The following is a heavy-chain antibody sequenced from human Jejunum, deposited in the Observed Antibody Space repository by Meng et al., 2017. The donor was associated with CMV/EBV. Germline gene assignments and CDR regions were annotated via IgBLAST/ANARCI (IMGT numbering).Heavy chain of an antibody. J-gene: IGHJ4*02. D-gene: IGHD5-18*01. CDR2: IHYSGST. Sequence: VSGDSISTSCWSWIRPSPGKGLEWIGYIHYSGSTDYNPSLKSRVTISGDTSKNQFSLKLSSVTAADTAVYFCARGHTLMVTPFDYWGQGTLVTVSS. V-gene: IGHV4-59*01. CDR3: ARGHTLMVTPFDY. CDR1: GDSISTSC.